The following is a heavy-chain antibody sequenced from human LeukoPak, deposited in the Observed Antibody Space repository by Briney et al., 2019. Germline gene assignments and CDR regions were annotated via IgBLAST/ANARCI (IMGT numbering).Heavy chain of an antibody. V-gene: IGHV1-18*01. CDR2: ISAYNGNT. CDR3: ARDHGNGYNYYYYYYYMDV. Sequence: ASVKVSCKASGYTFTSYGISWVRQAPGQGLEWMGWISAYNGNTNYAQKLQGRVTMTTDTSTSTAYMELRSLRSDDTAVYYCARDHGNGYNYYYYYYYMDVWGKGTTVTVSS. J-gene: IGHJ6*03. CDR1: GYTFTSYG. D-gene: IGHD5-24*01.